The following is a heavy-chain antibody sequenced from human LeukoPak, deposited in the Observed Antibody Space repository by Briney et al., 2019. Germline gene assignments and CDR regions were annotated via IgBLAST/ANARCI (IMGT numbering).Heavy chain of an antibody. CDR1: GFTFSSYA. D-gene: IGHD3-3*01. J-gene: IGHJ5*02. CDR2: ITSSGDNT. V-gene: IGHV3-23*01. Sequence: KPGGSLRLSCAASGFTFSSYAMNWVRQAPGKGLEWVSGITSSGDNTYYADSVKGRFTISRDNSKKTLWLQLNSLRVEDTAVYYCAKDRVAIFGVVTTHWFDPWGQGTLVTVSS. CDR3: AKDRVAIFGVVTTHWFDP.